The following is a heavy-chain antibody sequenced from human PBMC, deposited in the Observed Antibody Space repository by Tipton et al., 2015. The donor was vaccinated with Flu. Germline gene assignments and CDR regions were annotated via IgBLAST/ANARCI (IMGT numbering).Heavy chain of an antibody. J-gene: IGHJ5*01. CDR1: GGSVSSHYC. CDR3: ARLDFSNYVSEPKNWYDF. CDR2: ICPGST. V-gene: IGHV4-38-2*02. Sequence: LRLSCTVSGGSVSSHYCWGWVRQPAGKGLKWSGNICPGSTNYNSSLRGRVTISVARSKDQFSLRLTSVTAADTAVYFCARLDFSNYVSEPKNWYDFWGQSTQVTVSS. D-gene: IGHD4-11*01.